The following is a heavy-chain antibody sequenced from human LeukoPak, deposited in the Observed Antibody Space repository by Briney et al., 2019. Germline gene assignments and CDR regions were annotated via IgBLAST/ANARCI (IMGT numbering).Heavy chain of an antibody. CDR3: ARSYSNHLFGMDV. CDR1: GFIVTSYY. Sequence: GGSLRLSCAASGFIVTSYYMTWVRQAPGKGLEWVSVIYSGGTTYYADSVKGRVAISRDNSKNTVFLQMNSVRAEDTAVYYCARSYSNHLFGMDVWGQGTTVTVSS. V-gene: IGHV3-66*01. D-gene: IGHD4-11*01. CDR2: IYSGGTT. J-gene: IGHJ6*02.